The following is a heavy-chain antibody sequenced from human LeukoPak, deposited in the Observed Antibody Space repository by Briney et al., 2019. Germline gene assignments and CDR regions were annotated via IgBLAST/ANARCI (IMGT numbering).Heavy chain of an antibody. CDR1: GGSISSSSYY. V-gene: IGHV4-39*02. J-gene: IGHJ4*02. CDR2: IYYSGST. D-gene: IGHD3-10*01. Sequence: SETLSLTCTVSGGSISSSSYYWGWIRQPPGKGLEWIGSIYYSGSTYYNPSLKSRVTISVDTSKNQFSLKLSSVTAADTAVYYCAREPRFGELLHDYWGQGTLVTVSS. CDR3: AREPRFGELLHDY.